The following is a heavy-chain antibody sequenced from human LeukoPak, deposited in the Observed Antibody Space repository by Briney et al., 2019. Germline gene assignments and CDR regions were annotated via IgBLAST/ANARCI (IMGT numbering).Heavy chain of an antibody. CDR3: ATARRIVGATIFDY. V-gene: IGHV1-24*01. D-gene: IGHD1-26*01. CDR1: GYTLTELS. CDR2: FDPEDGET. J-gene: IGHJ4*02. Sequence: GASVKVSCKVSGYTLTELSMHWVRQAPGKGLEWMGGFDPEDGETIYAQKFQGRVTMTEDTSTDTAYMELSSLRSEDTAVYYCATARRIVGATIFDYWGKGTLVTVSS.